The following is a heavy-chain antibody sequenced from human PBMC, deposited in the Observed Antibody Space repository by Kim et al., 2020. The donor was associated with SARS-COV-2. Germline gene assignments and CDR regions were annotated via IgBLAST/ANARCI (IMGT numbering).Heavy chain of an antibody. CDR2: INPNSGGT. CDR3: ARGRAAAGRYNWFDP. V-gene: IGHV1-2*02. CDR1: GYTFTGYY. Sequence: ASVKVSCKASGYTFTGYYMHWVRQAPGQGLEWMGWINPNSGGTNYAQKFQGRVTMTRDTSISTAYMELSRLRSDDTAVYYCARGRAAAGRYNWFDPWGQGTLVTVSS. J-gene: IGHJ5*02. D-gene: IGHD6-13*01.